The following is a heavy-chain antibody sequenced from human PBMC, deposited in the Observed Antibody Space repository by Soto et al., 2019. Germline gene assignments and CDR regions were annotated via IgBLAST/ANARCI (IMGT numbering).Heavy chain of an antibody. J-gene: IGHJ6*02. CDR2: IYTSGST. V-gene: IGHV4-4*07. CDR3: ASGRYCSGGSCYYYYGMEV. D-gene: IGHD2-15*01. CDR1: GGTISSYY. Sequence: SETLSLTCTVSGGTISSYYWSWIRQPAGKGLEWIGRIYTSGSTNYNPSLKSRVTMSIDTSKNQLSLRLSSVTAADTAVYYCASGRYCSGGSCYYYYGMEVWGQGATVTV.